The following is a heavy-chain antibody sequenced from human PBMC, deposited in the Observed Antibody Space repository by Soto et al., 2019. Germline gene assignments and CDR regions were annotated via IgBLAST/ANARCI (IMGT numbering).Heavy chain of an antibody. CDR3: ARGAEWSRPYYYYYMDV. CDR2: MNPNSGNT. V-gene: IGHV1-8*01. CDR1: GYTFTSYD. J-gene: IGHJ6*03. Sequence: ASVKVSCKASGYTFTSYDINWVRQATGQGLEWMGWMNPNSGNTGYAQKFQGRVTMTRNTSISTAYMELSSLRSEDTAVYYCARGAEWSRPYYYYYMDVWGKGTTVNVSS. D-gene: IGHD3-3*01.